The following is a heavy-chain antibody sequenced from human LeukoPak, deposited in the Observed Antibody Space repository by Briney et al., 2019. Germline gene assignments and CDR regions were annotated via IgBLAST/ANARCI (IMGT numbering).Heavy chain of an antibody. D-gene: IGHD2-2*01. CDR2: ISAYNGNT. CDR3: ARDCSSTSCYPPEVDSAFDI. CDR1: GYTFTSYG. Sequence: ASVKVSCKASGYTFTSYGISWVRQARGQGLECMGWISAYNGNTNYAQKLQGRVTMTTDTSTSTAYMELRSLRSDDTAVYYCARDCSSTSCYPPEVDSAFDIWGQGTMVTVSS. V-gene: IGHV1-18*01. J-gene: IGHJ3*02.